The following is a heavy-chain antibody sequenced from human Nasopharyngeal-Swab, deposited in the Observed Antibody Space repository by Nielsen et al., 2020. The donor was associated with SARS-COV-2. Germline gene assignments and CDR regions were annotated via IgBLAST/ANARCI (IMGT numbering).Heavy chain of an antibody. CDR2: IYHSGST. D-gene: IGHD6-13*01. CDR3: ARRVKYSSSWYKRLSWFDP. V-gene: IGHV4-39*07. Sequence: VRQMPGKGLEWIGSIYHSGSTYYNPSLKSRVTISVDTSKNQFSLKLSSVTAADTAVYYCARRVKYSSSWYKRLSWFDPWGQGTLVTVSS. J-gene: IGHJ5*02.